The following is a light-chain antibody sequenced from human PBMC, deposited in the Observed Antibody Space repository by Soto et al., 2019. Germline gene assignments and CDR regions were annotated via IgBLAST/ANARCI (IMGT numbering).Light chain of an antibody. CDR1: QSVSRN. Sequence: EIVMTQSPATRSVSPGERATLSCRASQSVSRNLAWYQQKPGQAPSLLIYGASTRATGTPARFSGSGSGTDCTFTISSLKHEDIATYYCQQYDNLPLTFGGGTKVDIK. CDR3: QQYDNLPLT. J-gene: IGKJ4*01. CDR2: GAS. V-gene: IGKV3-15*01.